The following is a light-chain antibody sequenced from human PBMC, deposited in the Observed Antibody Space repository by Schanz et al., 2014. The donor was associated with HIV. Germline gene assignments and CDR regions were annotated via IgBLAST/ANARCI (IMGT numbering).Light chain of an antibody. Sequence: QSVLTQPPSVSAAPGQTVTVSCSGSSSNIGNNYVSWYQQLPGAAPKLLIYDNNKRPSGIPDRFSGSKFGTSATLAITGLQTGDEADYYCGTWDSSLSADVFGTGTKLTVL. CDR1: SSNIGNNY. J-gene: IGLJ1*01. CDR3: GTWDSSLSADV. CDR2: DNN. V-gene: IGLV1-51*01.